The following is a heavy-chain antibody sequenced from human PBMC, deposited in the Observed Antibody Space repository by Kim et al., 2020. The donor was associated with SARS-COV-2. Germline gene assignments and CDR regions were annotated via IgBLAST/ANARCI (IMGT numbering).Heavy chain of an antibody. CDR2: IYSGGST. J-gene: IGHJ6*02. D-gene: IGHD3-10*01. CDR1: GFTVSSNY. Sequence: GGSLRLSCAASGFTVSSNYMSWVRQAPGKGLEWVSVIYSGGSTYYADSVKGRFTISRDNSKNTLYLQMNSLRAEDTAVYYCALWFGELFRDYYYYGMDVWGQGTTVTVSS. CDR3: ALWFGELFRDYYYYGMDV. V-gene: IGHV3-66*01.